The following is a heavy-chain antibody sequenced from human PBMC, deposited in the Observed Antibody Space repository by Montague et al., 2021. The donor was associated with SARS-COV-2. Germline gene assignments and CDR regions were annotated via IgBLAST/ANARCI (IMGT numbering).Heavy chain of an antibody. V-gene: IGHV3-30*04. CDR2: ISYDGSNK. D-gene: IGHD3-16*02. CDR3: ARDNYDYVWGSYRYIY. CDR1: GFTFSSYA. Sequence: SLRLSLSASGFTFSSYAMHWVRQAPGKGLEWVAVISYDGSNKYYADYVKGRFTISRDNSKNTLYLQMNSLRAEDTAVYYCARDNYDYVWGSYRYIYWGQGTLVTVSS. J-gene: IGHJ4*02.